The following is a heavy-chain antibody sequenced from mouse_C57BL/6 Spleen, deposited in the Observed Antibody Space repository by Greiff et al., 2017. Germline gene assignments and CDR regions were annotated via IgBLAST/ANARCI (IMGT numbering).Heavy chain of an antibody. V-gene: IGHV5-6*02. D-gene: IGHD6-1*01. CDR3: ARDSLYARDY. Sequence: DVMLVESGGDLVKPGGSLKLSCAASGFTFSSSGMSWVRQTPDKRLERVATISSGGSYTYYPDSVKGRFTISRANAKNTLYLQMSSRKSEDTAMYYCARDSLYARDYWGQGTSVTVSS. J-gene: IGHJ4*01. CDR1: GFTFSSSG. CDR2: ISSGGSYT.